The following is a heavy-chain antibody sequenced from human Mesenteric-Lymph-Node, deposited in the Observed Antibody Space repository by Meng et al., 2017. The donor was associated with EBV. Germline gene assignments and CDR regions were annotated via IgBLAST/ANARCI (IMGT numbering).Heavy chain of an antibody. D-gene: IGHD6-13*01. Sequence: PAPGRGKPPGSLSLPVRVSGGDNSSMSGWSWVRQPPGTGLEWLGEIYHSSGTTNYNPSLKSRVTISLDKSKNQFSLNLSSVTAADTAVYYCARLPPTTGYGTARSYWGQGTLVTVSS. V-gene: IGHV4-4*03. CDR3: ARLPPTTGYGTARSY. CDR1: GGDNSSMSG. J-gene: IGHJ4*02. CDR2: IYHSSGTT.